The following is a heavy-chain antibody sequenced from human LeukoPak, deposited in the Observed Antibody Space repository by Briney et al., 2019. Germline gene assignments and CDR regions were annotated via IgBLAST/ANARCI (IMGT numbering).Heavy chain of an antibody. J-gene: IGHJ4*02. V-gene: IGHV1-69*04. CDR2: IIPILGIA. Sequence: ASVKVSCKASGGTFSSYAISWVRQAPGQGLEWMGRIIPILGIANYAQKFQGRVTITADKSTSTAYMELSSLRSEDTAVYYCARGRDYGGNRRGVDYWGQGTLVTVSS. CDR1: GGTFSSYA. D-gene: IGHD4-23*01. CDR3: ARGRDYGGNRRGVDY.